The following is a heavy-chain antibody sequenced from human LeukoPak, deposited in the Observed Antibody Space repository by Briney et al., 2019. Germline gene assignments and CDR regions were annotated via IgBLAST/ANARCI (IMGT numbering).Heavy chain of an antibody. CDR3: ARNAYYDYYMDV. CDR2: IKQDGSEK. Sequence: GGSLRLSCAASGFTFSSYWMNWVRQAPGKGLEWVANIKQDGSEKFYVDSVKGRFTIFRDNAKNSLYLRVNSLRAEDTAVYYCARNAYYDYYMDVWGKGTTVTVSS. V-gene: IGHV3-7*01. J-gene: IGHJ6*03. CDR1: GFTFSSYW.